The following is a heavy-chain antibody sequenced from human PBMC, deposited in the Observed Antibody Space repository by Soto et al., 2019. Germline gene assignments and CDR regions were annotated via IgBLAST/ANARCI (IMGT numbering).Heavy chain of an antibody. CDR1: GFTVSSNY. CDR3: ARDSQVLLWFGDPSGGMDV. D-gene: IGHD3-10*01. Sequence: PGGSLRLSCAASGFTVSSNYMSWVRQAPGKGLEWVSVIYSGGSTYYADSVKGRFTISRDNSKNTLYLQMNSLRAEDTAVYYCARDSQVLLWFGDPSGGMDVWGQGTTVTAP. V-gene: IGHV3-53*01. J-gene: IGHJ6*02. CDR2: IYSGGST.